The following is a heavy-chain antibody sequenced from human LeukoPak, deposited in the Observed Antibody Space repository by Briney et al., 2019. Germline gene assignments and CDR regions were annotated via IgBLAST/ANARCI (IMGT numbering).Heavy chain of an antibody. CDR2: IYYSGST. CDR3: ASAVILSGSYYWGNFDY. CDR1: GYSISSGYY. D-gene: IGHD1-26*01. J-gene: IGHJ4*02. V-gene: IGHV4-61*01. Sequence: SETLSLTCTVSGYSISSGYYWGWIRQPPGKGLEWIGYIYYSGSTNYNPSLKSRVTISVDTSKNQFSLKLSSVTAADTAVYYCASAVILSGSYYWGNFDYWGQGTLVTVSS.